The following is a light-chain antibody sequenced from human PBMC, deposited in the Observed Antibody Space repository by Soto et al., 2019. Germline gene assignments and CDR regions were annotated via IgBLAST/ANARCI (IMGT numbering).Light chain of an antibody. V-gene: IGKV3-15*01. CDR2: GAS. J-gene: IGKJ2*01. CDR1: QSVGNS. Sequence: ELVVTQSPATLSVSPGEGVTLSCRASQSVGNSLAWYQQKPGQPPRLLIYGASTRVTGIPARFSGSGSGTEFTLTITSLQSEDFAVYYCQQHNNWPEYTFGQGTKLDIK. CDR3: QQHNNWPEYT.